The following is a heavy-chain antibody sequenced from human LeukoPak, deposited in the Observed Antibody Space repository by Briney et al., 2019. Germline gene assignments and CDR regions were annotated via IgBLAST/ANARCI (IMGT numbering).Heavy chain of an antibody. Sequence: KTSQTLSLTCAISGDSVSGNSASWNWIRQSPSRGLEWLGRTYYRSKWRNDYAVSVKSRITISPDTSKNQFSLQLNSVTPEDTAVYYCARGTGDSCKDWGLGTLVTVSS. V-gene: IGHV6-1*01. CDR3: ARGTGDSCKD. D-gene: IGHD3-22*01. CDR2: TYYRSKWRN. J-gene: IGHJ4*02. CDR1: GDSVSGNSAS.